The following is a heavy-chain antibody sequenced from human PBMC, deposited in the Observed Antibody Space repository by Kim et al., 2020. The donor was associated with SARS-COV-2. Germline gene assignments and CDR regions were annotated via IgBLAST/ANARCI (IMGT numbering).Heavy chain of an antibody. J-gene: IGHJ4*02. CDR3: AKEIPPYYYGSGIDY. V-gene: IGHV3-33*06. D-gene: IGHD3-10*01. Sequence: SVKGRLTISRDNSKNTLYLKMNSLRAEDTAVYYCAKEIPPYYYGSGIDYWGQGTLVTVSS.